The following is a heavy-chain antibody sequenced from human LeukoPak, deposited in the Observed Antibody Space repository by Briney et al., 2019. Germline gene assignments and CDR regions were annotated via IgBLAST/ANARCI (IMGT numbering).Heavy chain of an antibody. Sequence: SETLSLTCAVSGVSISSSNWWSWVRQPPGKGLEWIGEIYHSGSTNYNSSLKSRVTISVDKSKNQFSLRLSSVTAADTAVYYCATLTGGDDAFDIWGQGTMVTVSS. J-gene: IGHJ3*02. CDR2: IYHSGST. D-gene: IGHD4-23*01. CDR1: GVSISSSNW. CDR3: ATLTGGDDAFDI. V-gene: IGHV4-4*02.